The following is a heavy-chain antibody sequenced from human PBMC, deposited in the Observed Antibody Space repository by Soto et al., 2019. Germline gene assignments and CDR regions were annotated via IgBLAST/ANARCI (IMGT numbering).Heavy chain of an antibody. CDR3: AKDRSKHVRLPYYFDY. V-gene: IGHV3-30*18. CDR1: GFTFSSYG. CDR2: ISYDGSNK. Sequence: GGSLRLSCAASGFTFSSYGMHWVRQAPGKGLEWVAVISYDGSNKYYADSVKGRFTISRDNSKNTLYLQMNSLRAEDTAVYYCAKDRSKHVRLPYYFDYWGQGTLVTVSS. J-gene: IGHJ4*02.